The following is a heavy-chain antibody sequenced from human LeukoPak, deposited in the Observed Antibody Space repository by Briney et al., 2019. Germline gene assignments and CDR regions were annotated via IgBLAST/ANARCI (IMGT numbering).Heavy chain of an antibody. CDR2: ICAYNGNT. D-gene: IGHD3-9*01. Sequence: GSSETVSCKASGYTFTSYGFSWVRQAPGQGLEGTGWICAYNGNTNYAQKLQGRVTMTTDTSTSTAYMELRSLRSDDTAVYYCARAPHQGDILTGSADYWGQGTLVTVSS. J-gene: IGHJ4*02. V-gene: IGHV1-18*01. CDR3: ARAPHQGDILTGSADY. CDR1: GYTFTSYG.